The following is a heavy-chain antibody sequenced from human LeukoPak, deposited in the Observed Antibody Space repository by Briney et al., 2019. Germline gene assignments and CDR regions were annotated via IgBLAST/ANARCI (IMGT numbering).Heavy chain of an antibody. CDR3: ARDLRPFQWLVPCDV. V-gene: IGHV3-30*03. CDR1: GFTFSSYG. D-gene: IGHD6-19*01. J-gene: IGHJ6*04. Sequence: GGSLRLSCAASGFTFSSYGMHWVRQAPGKGLEWVAVISYDGSNKYYADSVKGRFTISRDNSKNTLYLQMNSLRAEDTAVYYCARDLRPFQWLVPCDVWGKGTTVTVSS. CDR2: ISYDGSNK.